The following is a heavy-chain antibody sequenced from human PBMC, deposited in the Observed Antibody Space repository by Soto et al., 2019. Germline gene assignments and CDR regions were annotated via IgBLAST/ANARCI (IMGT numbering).Heavy chain of an antibody. J-gene: IGHJ5*02. CDR3: ARYCSSTSCQFDP. V-gene: IGHV4-34*10. CDR2: INHSGST. Sequence: PSETLSLTCAVYGGSFSGYYWSWIRQPPGKGLEWIGEINHSGSTNYNPSLKSRVTMTRDTSISTAYMELSRLRSDDTAVYYCARYCSSTSCQFDPWGQGTLVTVSS. CDR1: GGSFSGYY. D-gene: IGHD2-2*01.